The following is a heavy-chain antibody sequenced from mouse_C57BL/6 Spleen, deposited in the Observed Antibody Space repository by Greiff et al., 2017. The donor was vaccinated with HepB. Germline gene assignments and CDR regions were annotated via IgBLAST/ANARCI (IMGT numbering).Heavy chain of an antibody. CDR2: IYIGNGYT. J-gene: IGHJ4*01. D-gene: IGHD2-4*01. Sequence: EVQLQQSGAELVRPGSSVKMSCKTSGYTFTSYGINWVKQRPGQGLEWIGYIYIGNGYTEYNEKFKGKATLTSDPSSSTAYMQLRRLTSEDSAIYVCERYYYDYDVRGAYAMDYWGQGTSVTVSS. CDR3: ERYYYDYDVRGAYAMDY. V-gene: IGHV1-58*01. CDR1: GYTFTSYG.